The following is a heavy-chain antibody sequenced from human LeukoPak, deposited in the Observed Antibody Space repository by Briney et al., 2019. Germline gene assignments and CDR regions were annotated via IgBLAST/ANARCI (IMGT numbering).Heavy chain of an antibody. V-gene: IGHV4-34*01. CDR3: ALRRPRDAFDI. J-gene: IGHJ3*02. CDR1: GGSFSGYY. CDR2: INHSGST. Sequence: PSETLSLTCAVYGGSFSGYYWSWIRQPPGKGLEWIGEINHSGSTNYNPSLKSRVTISVDTSKNQFPLKLSSVTAADTAVYYCALRRPRDAFDIWGQGTMVTVSS.